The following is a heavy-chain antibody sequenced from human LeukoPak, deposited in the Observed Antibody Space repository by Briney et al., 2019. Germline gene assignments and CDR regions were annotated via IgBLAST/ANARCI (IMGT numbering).Heavy chain of an antibody. CDR1: GGTFSSYA. V-gene: IGHV1-69*13. J-gene: IGHJ4*02. CDR2: IIPIFGTA. CDR3: ATDIPRGALY. Sequence: GASVKVSCKASGGTFSSYAISWVRQAPGQGLEWMGGIIPIFGTANYAQKFQGRVTITADESTSTAYMELSSLRSEDTAVYYCATDIPRGALYWGQGTLVTVSS. D-gene: IGHD1-14*01.